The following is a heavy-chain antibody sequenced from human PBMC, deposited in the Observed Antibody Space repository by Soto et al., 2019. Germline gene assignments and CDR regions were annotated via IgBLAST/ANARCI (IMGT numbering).Heavy chain of an antibody. Sequence: GGSLRLSCAASGFTFSSYGMHWVRQAPGKGLEWVAVISYDGSNKYYADSVKGRFTISRDNSKNTLYLQMNSLRAEDTAVYYCAGIAARAQYNWFDPWGQGTLVTVSS. CDR3: AGIAARAQYNWFDP. V-gene: IGHV3-30*03. CDR1: GFTFSSYG. J-gene: IGHJ5*02. D-gene: IGHD6-6*01. CDR2: ISYDGSNK.